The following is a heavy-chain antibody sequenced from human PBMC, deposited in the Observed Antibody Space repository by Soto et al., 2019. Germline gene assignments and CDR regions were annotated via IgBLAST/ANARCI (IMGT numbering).Heavy chain of an antibody. D-gene: IGHD6-13*01. Sequence: GGSLRLSCAASGFTFSYYARSWVRQAPGKGLEWVSAISGSGGSTYYADSVKGRFTISRDNSKNTLYLQMNSLRAEDTAVYYCAKKRSWSAPPAGMDVWGKGTTVTVSS. CDR3: AKKRSWSAPPAGMDV. V-gene: IGHV3-23*01. CDR2: ISGSGGST. CDR1: GFTFSYYA. J-gene: IGHJ6*04.